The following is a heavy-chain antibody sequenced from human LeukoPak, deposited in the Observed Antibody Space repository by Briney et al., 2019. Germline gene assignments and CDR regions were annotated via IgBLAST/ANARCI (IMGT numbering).Heavy chain of an antibody. Sequence: PGGSLRLSCAASGFTFSSYAMSWVRQAPGKGLEWVSAISGSGHRTYYADSVRGRVTISRDNVKNTLSLQMNTLRGGDTAVYYCASSPQSRREVEWYSGFDIWGRGTLVTVSS. CDR3: ASSPQSRREVEWYSGFDI. CDR1: GFTFSSYA. J-gene: IGHJ3*02. V-gene: IGHV3-23*01. CDR2: ISGSGHRT. D-gene: IGHD3-3*01.